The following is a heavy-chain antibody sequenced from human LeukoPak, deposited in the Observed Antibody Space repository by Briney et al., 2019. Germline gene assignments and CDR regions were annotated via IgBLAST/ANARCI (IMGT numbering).Heavy chain of an antibody. Sequence: GWSLRLSCVASRFTFSTYWMHWVRQAPAKGVVGVSRINGDGSSTTYAASVKGRFTISRDNARNSMYLQMNSLRGEDTAVYYCARSPPYNSGWYAYWGEGALVTVS. D-gene: IGHD6-19*01. CDR1: RFTFSTYW. J-gene: IGHJ4*02. CDR2: INGDGSST. CDR3: ARSPPYNSGWYAY. V-gene: IGHV3-74*01.